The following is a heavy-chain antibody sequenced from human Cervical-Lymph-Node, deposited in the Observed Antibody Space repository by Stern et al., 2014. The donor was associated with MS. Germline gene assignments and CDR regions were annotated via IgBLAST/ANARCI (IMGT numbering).Heavy chain of an antibody. Sequence: EVQLVESGGGLVQPGGSLRLSCAASGFTFSRYDMHWVRQPTGKGLEWVSAVGTAGETFYADSVMGRFTISRENANNSFFLQMNSLRAGDTAVYYCASWTVTTGFDYWGHGTLVTVSS. CDR1: GFTFSRYD. CDR3: ASWTVTTGFDY. CDR2: VGTAGET. J-gene: IGHJ4*01. D-gene: IGHD4-17*01. V-gene: IGHV3-13*01.